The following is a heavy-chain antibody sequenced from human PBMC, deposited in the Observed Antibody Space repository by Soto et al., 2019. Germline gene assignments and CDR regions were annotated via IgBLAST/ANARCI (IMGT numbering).Heavy chain of an antibody. Sequence: SLRLSCAASGFTVSSNYMSWVHQAPGKGLEWVSVIYSGGSTYYADSVKGRFTISRDNSKNTLYLQMNSLRAEDTAVYYCARDLPLHDAFDIWGQGTMVTVSS. D-gene: IGHD4-4*01. CDR2: IYSGGST. J-gene: IGHJ3*02. CDR1: GFTVSSNY. V-gene: IGHV3-53*01. CDR3: ARDLPLHDAFDI.